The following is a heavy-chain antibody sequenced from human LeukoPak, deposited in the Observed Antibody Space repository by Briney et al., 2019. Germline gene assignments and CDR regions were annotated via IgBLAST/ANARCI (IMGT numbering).Heavy chain of an antibody. V-gene: IGHV1-3*01. CDR2: INAGNGNT. D-gene: IGHD2-15*01. CDR3: AREVVVSANWFDP. J-gene: IGHJ5*02. Sequence: ASVNVSCKASGYTFTSYAMHWVRQAPGQRLEWMGWINAGNGNTKYSQKFQGRVTITRDTSASTAYMQLSSLRSEDTAVYYCAREVVVSANWFDPWGQGTLVTVSS. CDR1: GYTFTSYA.